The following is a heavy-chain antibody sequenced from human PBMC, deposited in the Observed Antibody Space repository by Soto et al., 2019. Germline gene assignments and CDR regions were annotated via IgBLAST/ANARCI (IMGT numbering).Heavy chain of an antibody. J-gene: IGHJ5*02. V-gene: IGHV1-3*01. Sequence: QVQLVQSGAEVKKPGASVKISCKDSGYNFTNYVIHWVRQAPGQRLEWMGWINAGTGNTKYSQKFQGRVTITRDTSASTAYMELSSLRSEDTASYYCVRVKYYGSGKTPFDPWGQGTLVIVSS. CDR3: VRVKYYGSGKTPFDP. D-gene: IGHD3-10*01. CDR2: INAGTGNT. CDR1: GYNFTNYV.